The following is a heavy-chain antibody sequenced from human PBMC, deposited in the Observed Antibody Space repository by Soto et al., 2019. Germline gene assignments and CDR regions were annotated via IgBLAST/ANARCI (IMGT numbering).Heavy chain of an antibody. CDR3: ATAGSTGSYDYYGMDV. CDR2: IWYAVSNK. D-gene: IGHD2-15*01. Sequence: GGSMRLSCAACGFTFSSYGMHWVRQSPGKGLEWVAVIWYAVSNKYNAASVTGRFTISRDNSKNTLYLLLNSLIPEDTAVYFCATAGSTGSYDYYGMDVGGQGTTVTVSS. V-gene: IGHV3-33*08. J-gene: IGHJ6*02. CDR1: GFTFSSYG.